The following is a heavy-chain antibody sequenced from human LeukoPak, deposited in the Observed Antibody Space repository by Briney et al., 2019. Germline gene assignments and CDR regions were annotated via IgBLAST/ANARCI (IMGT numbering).Heavy chain of an antibody. V-gene: IGHV1-69*05. Sequence: GASVKVSCKASGGTFSSYAISWVRQAPGQGLEWMGGIIPIFDTANYAQKFQGRVTITTDESTSTAYMELSSPRSEDTAVYYCARAPYNLGYCSSTSCYKENWFDPWGQGTLVTVSS. CDR1: GGTFSSYA. J-gene: IGHJ5*02. CDR3: ARAPYNLGYCSSTSCYKENWFDP. CDR2: IIPIFDTA. D-gene: IGHD2-2*02.